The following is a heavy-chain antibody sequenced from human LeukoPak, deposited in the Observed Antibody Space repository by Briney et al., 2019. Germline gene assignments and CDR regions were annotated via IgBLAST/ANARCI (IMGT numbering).Heavy chain of an antibody. D-gene: IGHD6-13*01. CDR2: ITYDGSNK. V-gene: IGHV3-30*18. CDR3: EKVHYSSSWYYFDY. CDR1: GFTFSSYG. Sequence: GGSLRLSCAASGFTFSSYGMHWVRQAPGKGLEWVAVITYDGSNKYYADSVKGRFTISRDNSKNTLYLQMNSLRAEDTAVYYCEKVHYSSSWYYFDYWGQGTLVTVSS. J-gene: IGHJ4*02.